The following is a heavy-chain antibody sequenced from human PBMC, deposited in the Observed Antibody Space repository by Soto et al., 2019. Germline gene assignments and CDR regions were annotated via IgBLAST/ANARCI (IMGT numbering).Heavy chain of an antibody. J-gene: IGHJ4*02. CDR1: GFTFSSAW. D-gene: IGHD3-22*01. Sequence: EVQLVESGGGLVKPGGSLRLSCAASGFTFSSAWMNWVRQAPGKGLEWVGRIKSETDGGTTDYAAPVKDRFIISRDDSRNTLYLQLNSLKTEDTAVYYCARRMVGYYYDYWGQGTLVTVSS. CDR3: ARRMVGYYYDY. CDR2: IKSETDGGTT. V-gene: IGHV3-15*07.